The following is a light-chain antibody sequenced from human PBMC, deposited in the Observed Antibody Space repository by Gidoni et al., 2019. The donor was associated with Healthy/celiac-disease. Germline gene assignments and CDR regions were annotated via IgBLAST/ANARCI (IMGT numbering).Light chain of an antibody. CDR2: QDT. CDR1: KLGDKY. J-gene: IGLJ2*01. Sequence: SYELTQPPSVSVSPGQTASITCSGDKLGDKYACWYQQKPGRSPVLVIYQDTKRPSGIPERFSGSNSGNTATLTISGTQAMDEADYYCQAWHSSTVVFGGGTKLTVL. V-gene: IGLV3-1*01. CDR3: QAWHSSTVV.